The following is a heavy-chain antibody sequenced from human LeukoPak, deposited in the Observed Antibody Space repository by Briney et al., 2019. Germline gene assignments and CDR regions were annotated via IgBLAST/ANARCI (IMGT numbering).Heavy chain of an antibody. D-gene: IGHD6-19*01. J-gene: IGHJ6*03. CDR2: IYHSGST. CDR1: GYSISSGYY. CDR3: ARQYSSGWYYYYYMDV. Sequence: SETLSLTCTVSGYSISSGYYWGWIRQPPGKGLEWIGSIYHSGSTYYNPSLKSRVTISVDTSKNQFSLKLSSVTAADTAVYYCARQYSSGWYYYYYMDVWGKGTTVTVSS. V-gene: IGHV4-38-2*02.